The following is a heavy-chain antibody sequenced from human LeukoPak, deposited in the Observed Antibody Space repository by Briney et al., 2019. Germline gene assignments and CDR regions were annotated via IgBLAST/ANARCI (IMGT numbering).Heavy chain of an antibody. D-gene: IGHD1-26*01. Sequence: SETLSLTCTVSGGSISSGSYYWGWIRQPPGKGLEWIGSIYYSGSTYYNPSLKSRVTISVDTSKNQFSLKLSSVTAADTAVYYCARASGSYYWFDPWGQGTLVTVSS. CDR2: IYYSGST. CDR3: ARASGSYYWFDP. CDR1: GGSISSGSYY. J-gene: IGHJ5*02. V-gene: IGHV4-39*01.